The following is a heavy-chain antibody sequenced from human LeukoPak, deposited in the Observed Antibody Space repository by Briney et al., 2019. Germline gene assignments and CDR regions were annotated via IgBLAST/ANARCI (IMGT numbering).Heavy chain of an antibody. CDR1: GGTFSSYA. Sequence: SVKVSCKASGGTFSSYAISWVRQAPGQGLEWMGGIIPIFGTANYAQKFQGRVTITADESTSTAYMELSSLRSEDTAVYYCAREGGSWSGYFDYGGQGPLVPVSS. CDR2: IIPIFGTA. V-gene: IGHV1-69*13. CDR3: AREGGSWSGYFDY. D-gene: IGHD6-13*01. J-gene: IGHJ4*02.